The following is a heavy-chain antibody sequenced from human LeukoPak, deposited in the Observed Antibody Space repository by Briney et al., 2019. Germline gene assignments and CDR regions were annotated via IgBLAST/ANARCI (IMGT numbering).Heavy chain of an antibody. Sequence: GGSLRLSCAASGCTFSSYSINWVRQAPGKGQELVSSISPSSNYIYYADSLKGRFTISRDNAKNSLYLQMNSLRAEDTAIYYCARELSTSGWHALDYWGQGTLVTVSP. CDR3: ARELSTSGWHALDY. V-gene: IGHV3-21*01. J-gene: IGHJ4*02. D-gene: IGHD6-19*01. CDR2: ISPSSNYI. CDR1: GCTFSSYS.